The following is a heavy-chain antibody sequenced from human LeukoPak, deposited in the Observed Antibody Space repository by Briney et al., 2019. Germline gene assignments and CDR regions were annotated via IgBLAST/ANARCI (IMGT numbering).Heavy chain of an antibody. CDR2: IYYSGST. CDR1: GGSISSYY. J-gene: IGHJ3*02. CDR3: ARDPLPLDAFDI. V-gene: IGHV4-59*01. Sequence: PSETLSLTCTVSGGSISSYYWSWIRQPPGKGLEWIGYIYYSGSTNYNPSLKSRVTISVDTSKNQFSLKLSSVTAADTAVYYCARDPLPLDAFDIWGQGTMVTVSS.